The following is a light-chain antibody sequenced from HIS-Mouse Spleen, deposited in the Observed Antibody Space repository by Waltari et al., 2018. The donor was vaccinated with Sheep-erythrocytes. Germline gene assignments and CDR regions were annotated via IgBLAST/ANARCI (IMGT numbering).Light chain of an antibody. V-gene: IGLV2-23*03. CDR3: CSYAGSSTFHVV. Sequence: QSALTQPASVSGSPGQSITISCTGTSSAVGSYNLVSWYQQHPGKAPKRMIYEGSKRPSGVSNRFSGSKSGNTASLTISGLQAEDEADYYCCSYAGSSTFHVVFGGGTKLTVL. CDR1: SSAVGSYNL. J-gene: IGLJ2*01. CDR2: EGS.